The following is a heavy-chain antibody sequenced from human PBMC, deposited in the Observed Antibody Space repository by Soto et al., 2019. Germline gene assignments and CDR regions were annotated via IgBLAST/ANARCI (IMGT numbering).Heavy chain of an antibody. D-gene: IGHD3-22*01. CDR1: GYTFTSYG. CDR3: STPRFPVVTLSHHFDY. V-gene: IGHV1-18*01. Sequence: GASVKVSCKASGYTFTSYGISWVRQAPGQGLEWMGWISAYNGNTNYAQKLQGRVTMTTDTSTSTAYMELRSLRSDDTAVYYCSTPRFPVVTLSHHFDYWGQGALVTVSS. J-gene: IGHJ4*02. CDR2: ISAYNGNT.